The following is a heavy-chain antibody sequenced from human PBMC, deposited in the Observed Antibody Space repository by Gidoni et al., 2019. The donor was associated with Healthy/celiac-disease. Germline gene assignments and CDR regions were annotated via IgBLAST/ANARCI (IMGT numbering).Heavy chain of an antibody. Sequence: EVQLVESGGVVVQPGGSLRLSCAASGFTFDDYTMHWVRQAPGKGLEWVSLISWDGGSTYYADSVKGRFTISRDNSKNSLYLQMNSLRTEDTALYYCAKDEVYYDSSGFDYWGQGTLVTVSS. V-gene: IGHV3-43*01. D-gene: IGHD3-22*01. CDR2: ISWDGGST. CDR1: GFTFDDYT. J-gene: IGHJ4*02. CDR3: AKDEVYYDSSGFDY.